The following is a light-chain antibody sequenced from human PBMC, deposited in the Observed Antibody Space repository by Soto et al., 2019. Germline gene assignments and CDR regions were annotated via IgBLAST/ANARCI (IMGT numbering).Light chain of an antibody. CDR1: QSISSG. J-gene: IGKJ1*01. CDR2: KAS. Sequence: DIQMAQSPSTLSASVGDRVTITCRASQSISSGLAWYQQKPGKAPKLLIYKASSLESGVPSRFSGSGSGTEFTLTTSSLQHDDLATYYCHQYNSYSWTFGQGTKVELK. CDR3: HQYNSYSWT. V-gene: IGKV1-5*03.